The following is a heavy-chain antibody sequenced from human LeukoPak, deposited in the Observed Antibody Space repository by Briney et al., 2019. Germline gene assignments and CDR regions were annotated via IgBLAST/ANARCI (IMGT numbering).Heavy chain of an antibody. CDR3: ARHRFGHLFDY. D-gene: IGHD3-16*01. CDR1: GGSISFYY. CDR2: VYHTGHT. Sequence: PSETLSLTCTVSGGSISFYYWSWIRQPPGKGLEWIGYVYHTGHTHYSPSLKSRVTVSLDTSRNQVSLILSSVTAADTAVYYCARHRFGHLFDYWGQGTLVFVSS. V-gene: IGHV4-59*01. J-gene: IGHJ4*02.